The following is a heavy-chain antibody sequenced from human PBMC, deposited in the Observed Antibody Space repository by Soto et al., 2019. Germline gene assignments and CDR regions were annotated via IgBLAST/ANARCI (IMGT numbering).Heavy chain of an antibody. J-gene: IGHJ4*02. V-gene: IGHV3-23*01. D-gene: IGHD2-15*01. CDR3: AKETLIVVVVAAMDY. Sequence: AGSLRLSCAASGFTFSSYAMSWVRQAPGKGLEWVSAISGSGGSTYYADSVKGRFAISRDNSKNTLYLQMNSLRAEDTAVYYCAKETLIVVVVAAMDYWGQGTLVTVSS. CDR1: GFTFSSYA. CDR2: ISGSGGST.